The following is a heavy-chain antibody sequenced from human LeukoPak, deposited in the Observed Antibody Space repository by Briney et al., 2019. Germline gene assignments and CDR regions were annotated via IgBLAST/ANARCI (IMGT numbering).Heavy chain of an antibody. D-gene: IGHD4-11*01. J-gene: IGHJ4*02. CDR3: ARRKAYSDFFDF. CDR1: GGSISNYY. Sequence: SETLSLTCTVSGGSISNYYWSWIRQPAGKGLEWIGTTCSGGNSYYNLSLKSRVTILVDTSENQCSLNLSSVTAADTAVYFCARRKAYSDFFDFWGQGTLGTVSS. V-gene: IGHV4-59*04. CDR2: TCSGGNS.